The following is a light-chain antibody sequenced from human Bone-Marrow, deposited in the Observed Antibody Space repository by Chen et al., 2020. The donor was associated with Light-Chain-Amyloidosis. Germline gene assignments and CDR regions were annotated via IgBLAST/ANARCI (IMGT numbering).Light chain of an antibody. CDR3: QQYNSWT. V-gene: IGKV3-15*01. CDR2: GAS. Sequence: EIVMTQSPATLSVSPGERATLSCRASQSVSSNLAWYQQKPGQAPRLLISGASTRATGIPARFSGSGSGTEFTLTISSLQSEDFAVYYCQQYNSWTFGQGTKVEIK. J-gene: IGKJ1*01. CDR1: QSVSSN.